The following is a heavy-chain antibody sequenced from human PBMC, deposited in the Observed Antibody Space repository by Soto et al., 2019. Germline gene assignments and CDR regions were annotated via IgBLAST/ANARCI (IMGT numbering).Heavy chain of an antibody. J-gene: IGHJ6*02. D-gene: IGHD6-19*01. Sequence: SETLSLTCTISDDCRSRRYLSWGRQPAGKGLEWIGRIYISGITTYNTSLQSRVTMSLDTSKKKLSLMLSSVTAADTAVYYCATDSVAGAMDVWGQGTTVTVSS. CDR2: IYISGIT. V-gene: IGHV4-4*07. CDR3: ATDSVAGAMDV. CDR1: DDCRSRRY.